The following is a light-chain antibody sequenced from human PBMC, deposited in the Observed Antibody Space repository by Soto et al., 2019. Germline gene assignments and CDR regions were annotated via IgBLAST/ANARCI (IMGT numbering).Light chain of an antibody. CDR1: SSDVGGYNY. CDR2: DVS. Sequence: QSVLTQPASVSGSPGQSITISCTGTSSDVGGYNYVSWYQQHPGKAPKLMIYDVSNRPSGVSNRFSGSKSGYTASLTISGLQAEDEADYYCSSYTSSSTLGVVFGGGTKLTVL. CDR3: SSYTSSSTLGVV. J-gene: IGLJ2*01. V-gene: IGLV2-14*01.